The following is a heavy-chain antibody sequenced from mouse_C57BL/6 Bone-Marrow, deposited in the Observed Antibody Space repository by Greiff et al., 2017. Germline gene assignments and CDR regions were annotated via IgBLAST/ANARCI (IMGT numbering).Heavy chain of an antibody. J-gene: IGHJ2*01. Sequence: ESGPGLVKPSQSLSLTCSFTGYSITSGYYWNWIRQFPGNKLEWMGYISYDGSNNSNPSLKNRISITRDTSKNQFFLKLNSVTTEDTATYYCSLATVVATDYWGQGTTLTVSS. CDR2: ISYDGSN. D-gene: IGHD1-1*01. V-gene: IGHV3-6*01. CDR3: SLATVVATDY. CDR1: GYSITSGYY.